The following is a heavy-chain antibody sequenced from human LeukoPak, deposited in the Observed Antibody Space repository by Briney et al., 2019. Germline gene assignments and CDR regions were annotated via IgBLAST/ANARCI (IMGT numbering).Heavy chain of an antibody. CDR3: ARADSGSYNDAFDI. Sequence: GGSLRLSCAASGFIFSSYEMNWVRQAPGKGLEWVSYISSSGSTISYADSVKGRFTISRDNAKNSLYLQMNSLRAEDTAVYYCARADSGSYNDAFDIWGQGTMVTVSS. CDR1: GFIFSSYE. V-gene: IGHV3-48*03. CDR2: ISSSGSTI. D-gene: IGHD1-26*01. J-gene: IGHJ3*02.